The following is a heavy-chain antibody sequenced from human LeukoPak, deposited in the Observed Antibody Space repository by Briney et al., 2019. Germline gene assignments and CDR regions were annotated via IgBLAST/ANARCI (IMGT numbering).Heavy chain of an antibody. CDR3: AHTRHGATPTRLDF. CDR2: IYWGDDK. J-gene: IGHJ4*02. V-gene: IGHV2-5*02. D-gene: IGHD4/OR15-4a*01. CDR1: GFALPSGGEG. Sequence: SGPTLLHPPPPLTLTFSFSGFALPSGGEGVAWIRQPPVKAPEWLALIYWGDDKRFKPSLQNRLTVSKNTSKNQVVLSITKMHPLDTGTYYCAHTRHGATPTRLDFWGQGILVVVS.